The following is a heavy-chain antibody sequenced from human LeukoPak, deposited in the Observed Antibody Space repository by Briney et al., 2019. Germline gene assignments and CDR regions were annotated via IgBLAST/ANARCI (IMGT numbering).Heavy chain of an antibody. CDR2: ISYDGSNK. J-gene: IGHJ4*02. V-gene: IGHV3-30*18. CDR3: AKDANLRRYYDFWSFDY. D-gene: IGHD3-3*01. CDR1: GFTFSSYG. Sequence: SGGSLRLSCAASGFTFSSYGMHWVRQAPGKGLEWVAVISYDGSNKYYADSVKGRFTISRDNSKNTLYLQMNSLRAEDTAVYYCAKDANLRRYYDFWSFDYWGQGTLVTVSS.